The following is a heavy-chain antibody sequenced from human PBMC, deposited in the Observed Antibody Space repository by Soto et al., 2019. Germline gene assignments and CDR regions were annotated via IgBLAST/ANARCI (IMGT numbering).Heavy chain of an antibody. CDR1: GGSIGNYI. V-gene: IGHV4-59*01. J-gene: IGHJ4*02. CDR2: IHYSAGT. CDR3: ARHRGSYGGEYYFDY. Sequence: PSETLSLTCTVSGGSIGNYIWSWIRQSPGKGLEWIGYIHYSAGTDYNPSLKSRVTISLDTSKNQFSLKLNSVTAADTAVYYCARHRGSYGGEYYFDYWGQGSQVTVSS. D-gene: IGHD3-16*01.